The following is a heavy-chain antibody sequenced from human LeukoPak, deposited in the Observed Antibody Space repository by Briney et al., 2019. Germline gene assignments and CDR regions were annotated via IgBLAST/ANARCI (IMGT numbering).Heavy chain of an antibody. Sequence: SVNVSCKASGGTFSSYAISWVRQAPGQGLEWMGWIIPIFGTANYAQKFQGRVTITADESTSTAYMELSSLRSEDTAVYYCARAGSPAAISHYYYYGMDVWGKGTTVTVSS. CDR2: IIPIFGTA. CDR1: GGTFSSYA. CDR3: ARAGSPAAISHYYYYGMDV. D-gene: IGHD2-2*01. V-gene: IGHV1-69*13. J-gene: IGHJ6*04.